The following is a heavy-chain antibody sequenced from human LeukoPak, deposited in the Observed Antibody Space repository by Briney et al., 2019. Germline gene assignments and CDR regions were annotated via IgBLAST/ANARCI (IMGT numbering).Heavy chain of an antibody. CDR2: IVVGSGNT. D-gene: IGHD3-22*01. V-gene: IGHV1-58*02. Sequence: SVKVSCKASGFTFTSSAMQWVRQARGQRLEWIGWIVVGSGNTNYAQKFQERVTITRDMYTSTAYMELSSLRSEDTAVYYCAADRSYYYESSGFASSIWGQGTMVTVSS. CDR1: GFTFTSSA. CDR3: AADRSYYYESSGFASSI. J-gene: IGHJ3*02.